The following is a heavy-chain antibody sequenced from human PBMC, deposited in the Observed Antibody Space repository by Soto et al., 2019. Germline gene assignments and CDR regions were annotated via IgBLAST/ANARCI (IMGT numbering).Heavy chain of an antibody. CDR3: AKEDFWGGYFPHYYYNSMDV. CDR2: ISFDGLNK. D-gene: IGHD3-3*01. CDR1: EFNFNKFA. Sequence: SLRLSCAASEFNFNKFAMHWVRHAPGKGLEWVAFISFDGLNKNYADSVKGRFTISRDKSKNTLYLEMNSLRTEDTAVYYCAKEDFWGGYFPHYYYNSMDVWGPGTTVTVSS. J-gene: IGHJ6*02. V-gene: IGHV3-30*18.